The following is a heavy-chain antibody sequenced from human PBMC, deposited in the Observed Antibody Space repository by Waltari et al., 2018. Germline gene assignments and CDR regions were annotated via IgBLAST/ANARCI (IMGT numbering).Heavy chain of an antibody. J-gene: IGHJ4*02. V-gene: IGHV3-30*02. CDR1: GFTFSSYG. Sequence: QVQLVESGGGVVQPGGSLRLSCAASGFTFSSYGMHWVRQAPGRGLEGVAFIRYDGSNKYYADSVKGRFTISRDNSKNTLYLQMNSLRAEDTAVYYCATSSGLYSGSYPPPMRYWGQGTLVTVSS. CDR2: IRYDGSNK. D-gene: IGHD1-26*01. CDR3: ATSSGLYSGSYPPPMRY.